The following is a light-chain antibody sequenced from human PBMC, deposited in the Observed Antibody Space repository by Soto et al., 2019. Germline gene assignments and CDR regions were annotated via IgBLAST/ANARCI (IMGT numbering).Light chain of an antibody. CDR2: DVS. CDR3: SSYTSSSTRV. V-gene: IGLV2-14*01. CDR1: SSDVGGYYS. Sequence: QSALTQPASVSGSPGQSIAISCTGTSSDVGGYYSVSWYQQHPGKAPKRVIYDVSNRPSGVSNRFSGSKSGNTASLTISGLQAEDEADYYCSSYTSSSTRVFGGGTKVTVL. J-gene: IGLJ2*01.